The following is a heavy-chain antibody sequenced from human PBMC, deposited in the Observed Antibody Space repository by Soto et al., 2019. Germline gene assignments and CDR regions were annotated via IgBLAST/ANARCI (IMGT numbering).Heavy chain of an antibody. J-gene: IGHJ6*02. V-gene: IGHV4-4*02. CDR1: GGSTSSSNW. Sequence: SETLSLTCAVSGGSTSSSNWWSWVRQPPGKGLEWIGEIYHSGSTNYNPSLKSRVTISVDKSKNQFSLKLSSVTAADTAVYYCARSPDSSGYYPRWYYYGMDAWGQGTTVTVSS. CDR2: IYHSGST. CDR3: ARSPDSSGYYPRWYYYGMDA. D-gene: IGHD3-22*01.